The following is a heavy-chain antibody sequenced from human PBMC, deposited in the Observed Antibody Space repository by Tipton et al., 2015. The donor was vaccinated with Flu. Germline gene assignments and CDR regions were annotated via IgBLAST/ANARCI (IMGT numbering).Heavy chain of an antibody. CDR3: ARRDYSNYVSEPKSWFDP. J-gene: IGHJ5*02. Sequence: PGLVKPSETLSLTCSVSDESFGIDHYWGWIRQPPGKGLEWIGNIHRSGSPYYNESLRSRVRISVDTFKNQFSLRLTSVTAADTAIYFCARRDYSNYVSEPKSWFDPWGRGTLVTVSS. CDR1: DESFGIDHY. CDR2: IHRSGSP. V-gene: IGHV4-38-2*01. D-gene: IGHD4-11*01.